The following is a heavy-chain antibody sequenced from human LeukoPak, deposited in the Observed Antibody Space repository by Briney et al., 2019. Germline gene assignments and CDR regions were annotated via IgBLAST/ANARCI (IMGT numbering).Heavy chain of an antibody. Sequence: GGSLRLSCAASGFTFSSYAMSWVRQAPGKGLEWISGISGNGDYTIYAGSVKGRLTISRDSSKNTLCLQMNSLRAEDTALYYCARRILGAPYAFDIWGQGTMVIVSS. CDR3: ARRILGAPYAFDI. CDR2: ISGNGDYT. J-gene: IGHJ3*02. CDR1: GFTFSSYA. D-gene: IGHD1-26*01. V-gene: IGHV3-23*01.